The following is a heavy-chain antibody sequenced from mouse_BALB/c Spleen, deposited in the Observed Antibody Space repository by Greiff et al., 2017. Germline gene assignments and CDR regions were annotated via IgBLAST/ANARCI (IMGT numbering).Heavy chain of an antibody. V-gene: IGHV5-6-3*01. CDR1: GFTFSSYG. J-gene: IGHJ3*01. Sequence: EVQLVESGGGLVQPGGSLKLSCAASGFTFSSYGMSWVRQTPDKRLELVATINSTGGSTYYPASVTGRFTISRDNAKNTLYLQMSSLKSEDTAMYYCARGGGFAYWGQGTLVTVSA. CDR3: ARGGGFAY. CDR2: INSTGGST.